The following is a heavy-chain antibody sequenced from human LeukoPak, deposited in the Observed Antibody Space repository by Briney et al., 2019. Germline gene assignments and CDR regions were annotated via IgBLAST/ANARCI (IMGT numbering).Heavy chain of an antibody. CDR1: GFTFSNYY. Sequence: GGSLRLSCAASGFTFSNYYMNWVRQAPGKGLEWVSSISSSSSDTYYVDSVKGRFTISRDNAKNSLFLQMNGLRAEDTAVYYCARDSVVAGQNFDYWGQGTLVTVSS. J-gene: IGHJ4*02. D-gene: IGHD2-15*01. CDR2: ISSSSSDT. V-gene: IGHV3-21*01. CDR3: ARDSVVAGQNFDY.